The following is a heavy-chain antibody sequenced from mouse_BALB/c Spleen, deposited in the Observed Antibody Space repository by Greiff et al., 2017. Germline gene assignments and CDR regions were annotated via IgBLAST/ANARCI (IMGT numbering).Heavy chain of an antibody. D-gene: IGHD1-2*01. CDR3: ARDERRFIEAMDY. J-gene: IGHJ4*01. V-gene: IGHV2-9*02. CDR2: IWAGGST. CDR1: GFSLTSYG. Sequence: VQLKESGPGLVAPSQSLSITCTVSGFSLTSYGVHWVRQPPGKGLEWLGVIWAGGSTNYNSALMSRLSISKDNSKSQVFLKMNSLQTDDTAMYYCARDERRFIEAMDYWGQGTSVTVSS.